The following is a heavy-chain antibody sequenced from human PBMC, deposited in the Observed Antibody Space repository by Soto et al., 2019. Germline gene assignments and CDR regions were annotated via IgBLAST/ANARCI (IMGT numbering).Heavy chain of an antibody. CDR3: ARLGGGWEAYFYYMDV. CDR1: GYTFTSYG. CDR2: ISAYNGNT. D-gene: IGHD6-19*01. Sequence: ASVKVSCQASGYTFTSYGISWVRQAPGQGLGWMGWISAYNGNTNYAQKFQERVTITRDMSASTAYMELSSLRSEDTAVYYCARLGGGWEAYFYYMDVWGKGTTVTVS. J-gene: IGHJ6*03. V-gene: IGHV1-18*01.